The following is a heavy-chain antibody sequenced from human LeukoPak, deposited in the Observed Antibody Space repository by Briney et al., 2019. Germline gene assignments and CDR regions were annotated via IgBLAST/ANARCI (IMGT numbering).Heavy chain of an antibody. Sequence: PGGSLRLSCAASGFSFSIYWMTWVRQAPGKGLEWVANIRPDGSEKYYADSVRGRCTISRDNTRNTLDLQMNSPRPEDTAVYYCARENYFSFEYWGQGALVTVSS. CDR2: IRPDGSEK. V-gene: IGHV3-7*03. J-gene: IGHJ4*02. D-gene: IGHD3-16*01. CDR3: ARENYFSFEY. CDR1: GFSFSIYW.